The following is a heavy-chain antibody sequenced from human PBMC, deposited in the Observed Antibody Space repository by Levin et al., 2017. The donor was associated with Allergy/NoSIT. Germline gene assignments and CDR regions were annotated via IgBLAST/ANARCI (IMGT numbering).Heavy chain of an antibody. D-gene: IGHD3-16*01. J-gene: IGHJ4*02. CDR2: MKQDGSEK. Sequence: GASVKVSCAVSGLTFSSYWMNWVRQAPGKGLECVAIMKQDGSEKYYVDSVKGRFTISRDNTKNSLYLQMNSLRAEDTAVYYCAAFWEEGYFDYWGQGTLVTVSS. CDR1: GLTFSSYW. CDR3: AAFWEEGYFDY. V-gene: IGHV3-7*01.